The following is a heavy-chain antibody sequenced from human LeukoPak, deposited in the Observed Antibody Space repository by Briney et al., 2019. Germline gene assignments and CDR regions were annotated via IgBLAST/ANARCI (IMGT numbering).Heavy chain of an antibody. Sequence: ASVKVSCKASGYTFTSYGISWVRQAPGQGLEWMGWISAYNGNTNYAQKLQGRVTMTTDTSTSTAYMELRSLRSDDTTVYYCAREGRSWYFRGVYWFDPWGQGTLVTVSS. CDR3: AREGRSWYFRGVYWFDP. D-gene: IGHD6-13*01. CDR2: ISAYNGNT. V-gene: IGHV1-18*01. J-gene: IGHJ5*02. CDR1: GYTFTSYG.